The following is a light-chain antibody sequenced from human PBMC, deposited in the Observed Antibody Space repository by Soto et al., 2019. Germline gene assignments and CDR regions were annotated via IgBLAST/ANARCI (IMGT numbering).Light chain of an antibody. CDR1: QSVTSNY. CDR2: DAS. J-gene: IGKJ1*01. V-gene: IGKV3-11*01. CDR3: QQRSNWPPET. Sequence: EVVMTQSPATLSVSPGERATLSCRASQSVTSNYLAWYQQKPGQAPRLLVYDASNRATGIPARFSGSGSGTDFTLTISSLEPEDFAVYYCQQRSNWPPETFGQGTKVDIK.